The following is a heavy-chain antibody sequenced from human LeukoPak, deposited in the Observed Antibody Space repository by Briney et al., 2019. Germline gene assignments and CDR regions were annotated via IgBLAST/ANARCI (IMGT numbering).Heavy chain of an antibody. CDR3: ARPGDSSGYYSTGGYFDY. CDR2: IIPIFGTA. D-gene: IGHD3-22*01. V-gene: IGHV1-69*05. Sequence: GASVKVSCKASGGTFSSYAISWVRQAPGQGLEWMGGIIPIFGTANYAQKFQGRVTITTDESTSTAYMGLSSLRSEDTAVYYCARPGDSSGYYSTGGYFDYWGQGTLVTVSS. CDR1: GGTFSSYA. J-gene: IGHJ4*02.